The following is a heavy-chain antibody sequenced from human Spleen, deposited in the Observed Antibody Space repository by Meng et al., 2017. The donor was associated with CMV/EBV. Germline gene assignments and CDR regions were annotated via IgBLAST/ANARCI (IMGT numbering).Heavy chain of an antibody. V-gene: IGHV4-34*01. D-gene: IGHD2-8*01. Sequence: SFSGYYWSGIRQPPGKGLEWVGEINHSGSTNYNPSLKSRVTISVDTSKNQFSLKLSSVTAADTAVYYCARGRYIVLMVYAPRIRFDPWGQGTLVTVSS. J-gene: IGHJ5*02. CDR3: ARGRYIVLMVYAPRIRFDP. CDR2: INHSGST. CDR1: SFSGYY.